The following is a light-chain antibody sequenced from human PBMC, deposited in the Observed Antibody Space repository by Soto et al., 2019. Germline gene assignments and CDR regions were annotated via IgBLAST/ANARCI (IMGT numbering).Light chain of an antibody. V-gene: IGLV2-14*03. CDR3: SSYTTSNTVI. CDR2: DVT. J-gene: IGLJ2*01. CDR1: SSDVGAYNF. Sequence: QSALTQPASVSGSPGQSIAISCSGTSSDVGAYNFVSWYQQHPGKAPKLMIYDVTNRPSGVFNRFSGSKSGNTASLIISGLQAEDEADYYCSSYTTSNTVIFGGGTQLTVL.